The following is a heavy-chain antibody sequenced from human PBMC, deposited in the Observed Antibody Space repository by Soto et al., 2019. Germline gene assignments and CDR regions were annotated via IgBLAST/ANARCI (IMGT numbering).Heavy chain of an antibody. V-gene: IGHV3-30-3*01. CDR2: ITYDGSNE. D-gene: IGHD4-17*01. J-gene: IGHJ4*02. Sequence: QVQLVESGGGVVQPGRSLRLSCAASGFTFNDYTMHWIRQAPGKGLEWVAVITYDGSNEYYADSVKGRFTISRDNSKNTLYLQMNSLRVEDTAVYYCARGLSGRDYGIHRADWDQGTLVTVSS. CDR3: ARGLSGRDYGIHRAD. CDR1: GFTFNDYT.